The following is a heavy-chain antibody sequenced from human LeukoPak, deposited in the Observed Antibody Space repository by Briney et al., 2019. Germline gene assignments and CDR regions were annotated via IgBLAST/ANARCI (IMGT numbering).Heavy chain of an antibody. V-gene: IGHV1-2*02. CDR2: INPNSGGT. D-gene: IGHD5-12*01. CDR3: AKDEEDIVATILFDY. Sequence: ASVKVSCKASGYTFTGYYMHWVRQAPGQGLEWMGWINPNSGGTNYAQKFQGRVTMTRDTSISTAYMELSRLRSDDTAVYYCAKDEEDIVATILFDYWGQGTLVTVSS. CDR1: GYTFTGYY. J-gene: IGHJ4*02.